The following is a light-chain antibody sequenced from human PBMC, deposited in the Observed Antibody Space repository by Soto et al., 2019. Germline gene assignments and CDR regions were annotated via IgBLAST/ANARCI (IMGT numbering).Light chain of an antibody. CDR1: SSDVGGYNY. V-gene: IGLV2-14*01. Sequence: QSALTQPASVSGSPGQSITISCTGTSSDVGGYNYVSWYQQHPGKAPKFMIYEVSKRPSGVSNRFSGSKSGDTASLTISGLPADDEADYYCSSYTSRSTLVVFGGGTKLTVL. CDR2: EVS. CDR3: SSYTSRSTLVV. J-gene: IGLJ2*01.